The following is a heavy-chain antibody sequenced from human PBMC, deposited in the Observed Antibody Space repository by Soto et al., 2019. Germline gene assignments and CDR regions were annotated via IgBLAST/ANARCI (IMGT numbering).Heavy chain of an antibody. CDR2: IWGNGSNK. J-gene: IGHJ4*02. CDR1: GFTFSSYA. Sequence: HPGGSLRLSCAASGFTFSSYAMSWVRQAPGKGLEWVSAIWGNGSNKYYADSVKGRFTISRDNSKNTLYLQMNSLRAEDTAVYYCARDQHPTYDFWSGYHFDYWGQGTLVTVSS. CDR3: ARDQHPTYDFWSGYHFDY. D-gene: IGHD3-3*01. V-gene: IGHV3-23*01.